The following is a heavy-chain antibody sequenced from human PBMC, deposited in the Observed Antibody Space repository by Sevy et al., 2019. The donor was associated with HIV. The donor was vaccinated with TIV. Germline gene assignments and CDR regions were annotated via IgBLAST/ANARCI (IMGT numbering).Heavy chain of an antibody. D-gene: IGHD1-26*01. V-gene: IGHV4-59*08. CDR1: GGSITSLY. CDR2: IYYNGHI. Sequence: GSLRLSCTVSGGSITSLYSNWIRQPPGKGLEWIANIYYNGHINYNPSLKSRVTLSLDTSKNQFSLRLSSVTAADTAMYYCAGENAWGRGYSWGQGTLVTVSS. J-gene: IGHJ4*02. CDR3: AGENAWGRGYS.